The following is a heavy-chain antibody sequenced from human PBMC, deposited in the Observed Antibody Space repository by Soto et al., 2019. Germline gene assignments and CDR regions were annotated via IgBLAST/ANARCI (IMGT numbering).Heavy chain of an antibody. V-gene: IGHV3-30*14. CDR1: GFTFSDYV. J-gene: IGHJ3*01. CDR2: MTYDGATE. CDR3: ASVRLIFAVNYALDV. D-gene: IGHD3-10*01. Sequence: QVRLVESGGGVVQPGTSLRLSCAASGFTFSDYVIHWVRQAAGKGLEWVASMTYDGATEYYADSVKGRFTMSRDNFDSPLSLQMISLRPDDTAVYYCASVRLIFAVNYALDVWGQGTTVTFSS.